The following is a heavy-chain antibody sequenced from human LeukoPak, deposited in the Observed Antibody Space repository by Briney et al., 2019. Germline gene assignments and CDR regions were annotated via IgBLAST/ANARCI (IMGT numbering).Heavy chain of an antibody. CDR1: GYTFTSYG. CDR3: VRSGLTVVDLDSFDP. D-gene: IGHD4-23*01. V-gene: IGHV1-18*01. J-gene: IGHJ5*02. Sequence: GASVKVSCKASGYTFTSYGISWVRQAPGQGLEWMGWISAYNGNTNYAQKLQGRVTMTTDTSTSTAYMELRSLRSDDTAVYYCVRSGLTVVDLDSFDPWAREPWSPSPQ. CDR2: ISAYNGNT.